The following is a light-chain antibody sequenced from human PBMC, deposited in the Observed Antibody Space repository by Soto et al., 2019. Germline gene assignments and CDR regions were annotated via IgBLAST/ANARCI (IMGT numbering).Light chain of an antibody. Sequence: DIQMTQSPSTLSASVGDRVTITCRASESIRSWLAWYQQKSGTAPKLLIYKASSLQSGVPSRFSGSGSGTEFTLTITSLQPDDFATYYCQQYNNYWTFGQGTKVEIK. J-gene: IGKJ1*01. CDR3: QQYNNYWT. CDR2: KAS. CDR1: ESIRSW. V-gene: IGKV1-5*03.